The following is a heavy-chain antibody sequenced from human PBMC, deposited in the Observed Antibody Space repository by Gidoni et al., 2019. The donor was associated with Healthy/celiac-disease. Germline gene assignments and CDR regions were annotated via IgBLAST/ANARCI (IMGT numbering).Heavy chain of an antibody. V-gene: IGHV1-18*01. CDR1: GYTFTSYG. J-gene: IGHJ5*02. CDR2: ISAYKGNT. CDR3: ARERPGFWSGYYKWFDP. D-gene: IGHD3-3*01. Sequence: QVHLVQSGAEVKKPGASVKVSCKASGYTFTSYGISWVRQAPGQGLEWRGWISAYKGNTNYAKKLQGRVTMTTDTSTSTAYMELRSLRSDDTAVYYCARERPGFWSGYYKWFDPWGQGTLVTVSS.